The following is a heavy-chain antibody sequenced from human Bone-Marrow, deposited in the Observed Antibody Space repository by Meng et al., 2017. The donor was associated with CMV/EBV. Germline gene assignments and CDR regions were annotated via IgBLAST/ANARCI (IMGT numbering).Heavy chain of an antibody. J-gene: IGHJ4*02. CDR1: GFTFSAYW. V-gene: IGHV3-7*01. CDR2: IKHDGSDK. Sequence: GESLKISCAASGFTFSAYWMSWVRQAPGKGLAWVANIKHDGSDKYYVDSVRGRFTISRDNANNSLYLQIDSLRDEDTAIYDCARDCSTTTCHNYWGQGILVTVSS. D-gene: IGHD2-2*01. CDR3: ARDCSTTTCHNY.